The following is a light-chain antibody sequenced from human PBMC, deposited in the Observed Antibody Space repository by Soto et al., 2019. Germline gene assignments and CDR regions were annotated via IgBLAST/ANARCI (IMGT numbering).Light chain of an antibody. CDR1: QYISSR. J-gene: IGKJ1*01. CDR3: QQYKSYWT. V-gene: IGKV1-5*01. CDR2: DAS. Sequence: DIQMTQSPSTLSASVGDRVTITCRASQYISSRLAWYQQKPGKAPNLLIYDASSLESGVPSRFSGSGSGTEFTLTISSLQPDDFATYYCQQYKSYWTFGQGTKVDIK.